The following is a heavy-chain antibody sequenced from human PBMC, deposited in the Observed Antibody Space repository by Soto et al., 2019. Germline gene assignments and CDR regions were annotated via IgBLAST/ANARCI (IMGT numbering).Heavy chain of an antibody. Sequence: GGSLRLSCSASGFTFSSYAMHWVRQAPGKGLEYVSAISSNGGSTYYADSVKGRFTISRDNSKNTLYLQMSSLRAEDTAVYYCVKSQWGSGSYYRKSYYYYGMDVWGQGTTVTVSS. CDR1: GFTFSSYA. CDR2: ISSNGGST. CDR3: VKSQWGSGSYYRKSYYYYGMDV. V-gene: IGHV3-64D*08. D-gene: IGHD3-10*01. J-gene: IGHJ6*02.